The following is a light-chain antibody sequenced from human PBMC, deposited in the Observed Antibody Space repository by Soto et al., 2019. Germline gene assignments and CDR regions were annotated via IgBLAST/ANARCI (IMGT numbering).Light chain of an antibody. J-gene: IGLJ1*01. CDR3: QSYDSSLSGSNV. V-gene: IGLV1-40*01. CDR2: GNS. Sequence: VLTQPPSVSGAPGQRVTISCTGSSSNIGAGYDVHWYQQLPGTAPKLLIYGNSNRPSGVPDRFSGSKSGTSASLAITGLQAEDEADYYCQSYDSSLSGSNVFGTETKVTVL. CDR1: SSNIGAGYD.